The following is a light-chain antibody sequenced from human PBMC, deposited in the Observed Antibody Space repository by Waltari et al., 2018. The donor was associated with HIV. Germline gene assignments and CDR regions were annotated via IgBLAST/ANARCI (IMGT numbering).Light chain of an antibody. J-gene: IGKJ3*01. CDR2: SAS. Sequence: EIQVTQSPPSVSAFVGDRVTITCRASQGISTLLAWYQQKLGKAPKLLIYSASTLQSGVPSRFSGSGSGTDFTLTISGLQPEDLATYYCQQANSFPVTFGPGTKVEIK. CDR1: QGISTL. CDR3: QQANSFPVT. V-gene: IGKV1-12*01.